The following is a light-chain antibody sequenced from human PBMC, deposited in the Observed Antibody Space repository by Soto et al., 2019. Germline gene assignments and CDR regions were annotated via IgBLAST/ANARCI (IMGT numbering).Light chain of an antibody. CDR2: DTN. J-gene: IGLJ3*02. V-gene: IGLV7-46*01. CDR3: LVSYAATRV. Sequence: QSVVTQEPSLTVSPGGTVTLTCGSSTGAVTSGHYPYWFQQKPGQAPRTLIYDTNNKYSWTPARFSGSLLGGKAALTLSGAQPEDEAAYYCLVSYAATRVFGGGTKLTVL. CDR1: TGAVTSGHY.